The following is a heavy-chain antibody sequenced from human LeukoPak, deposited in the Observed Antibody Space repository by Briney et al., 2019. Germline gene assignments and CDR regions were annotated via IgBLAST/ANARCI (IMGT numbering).Heavy chain of an antibody. CDR1: GYTFTSYG. D-gene: IGHD3-22*01. V-gene: IGHV1-18*01. Sequence: ASVKVSCKASGYTFTSYGIIWVRQAPGQGLEWMGWISAYNGNTNYAQKLQGRVTMTTDTSTSTAYMELRSLRSDDTAVYYCARETYYYDSSGYQYYMDVWGKGTTVTVSS. J-gene: IGHJ6*03. CDR2: ISAYNGNT. CDR3: ARETYYYDSSGYQYYMDV.